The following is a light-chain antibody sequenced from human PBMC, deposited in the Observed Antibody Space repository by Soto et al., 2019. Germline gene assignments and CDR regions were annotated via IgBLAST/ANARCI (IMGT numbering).Light chain of an antibody. J-gene: IGKJ4*01. CDR1: QSISSH. CDR2: GAS. V-gene: IGKV3-11*01. CDR3: QQRINWPLT. Sequence: EIVLTQSPATLSLSPGERATLSCRASQSISSHLAWYQQKPGQAPRLLIYGASNRATGIPARFSGSGSGTDFTXTIXSLEPEDFAVYYCQQRINWPLTFGGGTKVEIK.